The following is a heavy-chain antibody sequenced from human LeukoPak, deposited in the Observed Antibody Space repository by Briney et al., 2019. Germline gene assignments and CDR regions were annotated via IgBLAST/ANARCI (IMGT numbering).Heavy chain of an antibody. V-gene: IGHV1-8*01. CDR3: ARPKSKYDSSGYYPLDY. J-gene: IGHJ4*02. D-gene: IGHD3-22*01. CDR2: MNPNSGNT. CDR1: GYTFTSND. Sequence: ASVKVSCKASGYTFTSNDINWVRQATGQGLEWTGWMNPNSGNTAYAQKFQGRVTMTRNTAISTAYMELSSLRSEDTAVYYCARPKSKYDSSGYYPLDYWGQGTLVTVSS.